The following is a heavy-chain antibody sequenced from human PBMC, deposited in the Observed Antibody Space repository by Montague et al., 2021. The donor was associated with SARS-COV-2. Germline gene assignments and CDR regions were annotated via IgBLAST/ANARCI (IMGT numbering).Heavy chain of an antibody. J-gene: IGHJ5*01. CDR2: IFYNGST. CDR1: FGSISTYY. CDR3: ARQDAWAYCGDECYRGWFDS. V-gene: IGHV4-59*01. D-gene: IGHD2-21*01. Sequence: SETLSLTCTVSFGSISTYYWSWIRQPPGKGLEWIGFIFYNGSTKXNPSLKRRVSISLDTSKNQFSLKLSSVTAADTAVYYCARQDAWAYCGDECYRGWFDSWGQGTLVTVSS.